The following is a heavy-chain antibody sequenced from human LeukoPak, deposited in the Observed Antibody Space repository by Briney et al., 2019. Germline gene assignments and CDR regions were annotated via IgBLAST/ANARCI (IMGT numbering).Heavy chain of an antibody. Sequence: GGSLRLTCAASGFTFSNYNVNWVRQAPGKGLEWVSSISSRSSYIYSADSVKGRFTISRDNAKNSLYLQMNSLRAEDTAVYYCAKGYGDYADTEYFQHWGQGTLVTVSS. D-gene: IGHD4-17*01. V-gene: IGHV3-21*04. CDR3: AKGYGDYADTEYFQH. J-gene: IGHJ1*01. CDR2: ISSRSSYI. CDR1: GFTFSNYN.